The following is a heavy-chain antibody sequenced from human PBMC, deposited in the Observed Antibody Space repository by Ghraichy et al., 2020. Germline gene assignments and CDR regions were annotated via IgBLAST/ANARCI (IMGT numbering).Heavy chain of an antibody. CDR2: MNPESSNT. V-gene: IGHV1-8*02. Sequence: ASVKVSCKASGYTFNTYDINWVRQATGQGPEWMGWMNPESSNTGYAQRFQGRVTMTMNVAISTAYMELNSLTSEDTAVYYCARAHSRYDESWSGNSVGLDVWGQGTTVTVSS. D-gene: IGHD3-3*01. CDR1: GYTFNTYD. J-gene: IGHJ6*02. CDR3: ARAHSRYDESWSGNSVGLDV.